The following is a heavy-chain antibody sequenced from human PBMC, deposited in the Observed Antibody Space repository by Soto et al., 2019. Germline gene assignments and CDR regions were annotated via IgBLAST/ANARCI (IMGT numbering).Heavy chain of an antibody. CDR1: GGTFSSYA. Sequence: SVKVSCKASGGTFSSYAISWVRQAPGQGLEWMGGIIPIFGTPNYAQKFQGRVTITADKSTSTAYMELSSLRSEDTAVYYCASSQSVVPAAIHYYYYGMDVWCQGTTVTVS. CDR3: ASSQSVVPAAIHYYYYGMDV. J-gene: IGHJ6*02. D-gene: IGHD2-2*02. V-gene: IGHV1-69*06. CDR2: IIPIFGTP.